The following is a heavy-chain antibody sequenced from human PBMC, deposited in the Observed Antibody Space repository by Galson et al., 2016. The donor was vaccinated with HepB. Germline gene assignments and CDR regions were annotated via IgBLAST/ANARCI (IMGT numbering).Heavy chain of an antibody. CDR1: GFTFSSYS. D-gene: IGHD3-22*01. V-gene: IGHV3-21*01. J-gene: IGHJ4*02. CDR3: ARSESYYYDSSGYQIDY. Sequence: SLRLSCAASGFTFSSYSMNWVRQAPGKGLEWVSSISSSSSYIYYADSVKGRFTISRDNAKNSLYLQMNSLRAEDTAVYYCARSESYYYDSSGYQIDYWGQGTLVIVSS. CDR2: ISSSSSYI.